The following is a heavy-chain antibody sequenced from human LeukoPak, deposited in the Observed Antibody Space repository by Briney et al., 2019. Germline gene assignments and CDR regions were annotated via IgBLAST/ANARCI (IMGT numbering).Heavy chain of an antibody. CDR1: GGSFSGYY. J-gene: IGHJ3*02. CDR3: ARGTVYSSSWYDAFDI. Sequence: SDTLSLTCAVYGGSFSGYYWSWIRQPRGEGQEWLGEINYNGSTNYNPSLKSRVTISVDTSKNQFSLKLSSVTAADTAVYYCARGTVYSSSWYDAFDIWGQGTMVTVSS. D-gene: IGHD6-13*01. V-gene: IGHV4-34*01. CDR2: INYNGST.